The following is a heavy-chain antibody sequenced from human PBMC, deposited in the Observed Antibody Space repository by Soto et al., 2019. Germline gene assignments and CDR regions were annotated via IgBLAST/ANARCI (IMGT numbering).Heavy chain of an antibody. CDR3: ARRDCFSSSCYFKY. D-gene: IGHD2-2*01. CDR2: INPSGATT. J-gene: IGHJ4*02. V-gene: IGHV1-46*01. CDR1: GYTFTSYY. Sequence: QVSLVQSGAEVKKPGASVKVSCKASGYTFTSYYVHWVRQAPGQGLEWMGIINPSGATTTYAQHFQGRVAMTRDTSTSTGYVELSILRSEDTAVYYCARRDCFSSSCYFKYWGQGTLVTVSS.